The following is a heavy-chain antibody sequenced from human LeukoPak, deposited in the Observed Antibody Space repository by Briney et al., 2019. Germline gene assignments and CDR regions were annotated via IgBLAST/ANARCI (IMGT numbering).Heavy chain of an antibody. D-gene: IGHD3-22*01. CDR1: GLTFSPYE. Sequence: GGSLRLSCAVSGLTFSPYEMNWVRQSSDKGLEWIAYISNTDTKYYADSVKGRFTISRDSATNSLFLQMNSVRVEDTAIYYCARDSGSYYFDYWGQGTLVTVSS. V-gene: IGHV3-48*03. CDR3: ARDSGSYYFDY. J-gene: IGHJ4*02. CDR2: ISNTDTK.